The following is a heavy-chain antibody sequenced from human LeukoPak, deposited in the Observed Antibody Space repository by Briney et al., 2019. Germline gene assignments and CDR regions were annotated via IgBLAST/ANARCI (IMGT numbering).Heavy chain of an antibody. CDR1: GFTFSSYW. J-gene: IGHJ5*02. D-gene: IGHD3/OR15-3a*01. CDR2: IYYTGTT. CDR3: ARQEIGLRSFDP. V-gene: IGHV4-39*01. Sequence: GSLRLSCAASGFTFSSYWMSWIRQSPGKNLEWLGSIYYTGTTHYNPSLKSRVTISVDTSKNQFSLNLSSVTAADTAVYYCARQEIGLRSFDPWGQGTLVTVSS.